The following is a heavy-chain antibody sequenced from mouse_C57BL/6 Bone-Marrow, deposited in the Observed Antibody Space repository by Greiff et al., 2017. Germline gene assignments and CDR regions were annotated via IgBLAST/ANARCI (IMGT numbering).Heavy chain of an antibody. Sequence: QVQLQQSGAELVRPGASVKLSCKASGYTFTSYRMHWVKQRPGQGLEWIGWIYPCGGYTKYNQKFKGKATLTADKSSSTAYMQLSSLTSEDSAVXSCARYDNHYGSVSRFAYWGQGTLVTVSA. D-gene: IGHD2-1*01. CDR2: IYPCGGYT. J-gene: IGHJ3*01. V-gene: IGHV1-4*01. CDR3: ARYDNHYGSVSRFAY. CDR1: GYTFTSYR.